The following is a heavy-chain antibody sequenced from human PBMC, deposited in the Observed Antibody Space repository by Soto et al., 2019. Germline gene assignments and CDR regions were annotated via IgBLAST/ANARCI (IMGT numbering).Heavy chain of an antibody. V-gene: IGHV3-23*01. Sequence: GGSLRLSCAASGFTFSTYAMSWVRRAPGEGLEWVSTISGSGGTTYHAASVKGRFTISRDNSKNTLYLQMNSLRAEDTAVYYCAKDATTANFDYWGQGTLVTVSS. CDR1: GFTFSTYA. CDR3: AKDATTANFDY. CDR2: ISGSGGTT. J-gene: IGHJ4*02. D-gene: IGHD4-17*01.